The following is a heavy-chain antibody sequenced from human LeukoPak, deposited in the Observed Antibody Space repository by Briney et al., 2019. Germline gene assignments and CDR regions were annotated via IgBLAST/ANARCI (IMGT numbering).Heavy chain of an antibody. Sequence: GGSLRLFCAASGFTFDRFAMSWVRQAPGKGLEWVSAISGLAGSTYYADSVKGRFIISRDNSKNTLYLDMTSLRAEDTAVYYCAKDVQHGYSYAVRGFDYWGQGTLVTVSS. V-gene: IGHV3-23*01. CDR3: AKDVQHGYSYAVRGFDY. CDR1: GFTFDRFA. J-gene: IGHJ4*02. CDR2: ISGLAGST. D-gene: IGHD5-18*01.